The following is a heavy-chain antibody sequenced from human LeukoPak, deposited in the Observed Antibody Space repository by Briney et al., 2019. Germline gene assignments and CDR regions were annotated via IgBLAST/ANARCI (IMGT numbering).Heavy chain of an antibody. V-gene: IGHV4-59*01. CDR2: IYHSGST. Sequence: PSETLSLTCSVSGGFNTHYYWSWIRQPLGKGLEWIGYIYHSGSTNYNPSLKSRVTISVDTSKNHFSLKLSSVTAADTAVYYCARGQWLPVFDFWGQGTLVTVSS. CDR1: GGFNTHYY. CDR3: ARGQWLPVFDF. D-gene: IGHD3-22*01. J-gene: IGHJ4*02.